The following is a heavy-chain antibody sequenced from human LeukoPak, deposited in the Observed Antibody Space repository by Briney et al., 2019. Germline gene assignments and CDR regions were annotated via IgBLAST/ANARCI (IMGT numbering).Heavy chain of an antibody. D-gene: IGHD2-2*01. J-gene: IGHJ6*03. Sequence: GGSLRLSCAASGFTFSSYGMSWVRQAPGKGLEWISAISGSGGSTYYADSVKGRFTISRDNSKNTLYLQMNSLRAEDTAVYYCAKKIGGYQLPYYYYYYYMDVWGKGTTVTISS. V-gene: IGHV3-23*01. CDR2: ISGSGGST. CDR3: AKKIGGYQLPYYYYYYYMDV. CDR1: GFTFSSYG.